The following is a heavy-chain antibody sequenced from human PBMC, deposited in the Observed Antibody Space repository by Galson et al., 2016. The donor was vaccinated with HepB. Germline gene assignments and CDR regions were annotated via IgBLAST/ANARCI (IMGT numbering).Heavy chain of an antibody. J-gene: IGHJ4*02. V-gene: IGHV3-49*03. CDR3: TRLIGYTYGHDFDY. D-gene: IGHD5-18*01. CDR1: GFTFADYA. CDR2: IRSQTYGGTT. Sequence: SLRLSCATSGFTFADYAMTWFRQTPGKGLEWVGFIRSQTYGGTTDYAASVEGRFTISRDDSKSIIYLQMNSLKTEDTALYYCTRLIGYTYGHDFDYWGQGTLVTVSS.